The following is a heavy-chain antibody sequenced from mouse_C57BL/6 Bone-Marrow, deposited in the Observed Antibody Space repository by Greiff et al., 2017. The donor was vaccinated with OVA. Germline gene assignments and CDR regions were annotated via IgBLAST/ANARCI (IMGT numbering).Heavy chain of an antibody. CDR3: TTYRY. J-gene: IGHJ2*01. CDR1: GFNITDDY. CDR2: IDPENGDT. V-gene: IGHV14-4*01. Sequence: VQLKQSGAELVRPGASVKLSCTASGFNITDDYMHWVKERPEQGLEWIGWIDPENGDTEYASKFQGKATITADTSSKTVYLHLSSLTSEDTAVYYCTTYRYWGQGTTLTVSS.